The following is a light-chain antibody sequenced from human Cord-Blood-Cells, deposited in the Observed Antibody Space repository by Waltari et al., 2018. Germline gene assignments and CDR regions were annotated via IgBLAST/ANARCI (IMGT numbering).Light chain of an antibody. CDR1: QSISSY. CDR2: DAA. J-gene: IGKJ2*01. V-gene: IGKV1-39*01. CDR3: QQSYSTPPYT. Sequence: DIQMTQSPSSLPASAGDRVTITCRASQSISSYLNWYQQKPGKDPKLLIYDAASLQSGVPSRFSGSGSGTDFTLTISSRQPEDFATYYCQQSYSTPPYTFGQGTKLEIK.